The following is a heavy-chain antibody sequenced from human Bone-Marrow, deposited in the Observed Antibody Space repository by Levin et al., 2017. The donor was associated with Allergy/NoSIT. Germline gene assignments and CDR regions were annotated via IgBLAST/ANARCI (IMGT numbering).Heavy chain of an antibody. CDR3: ARVAGWGAAEA. D-gene: IGHD6-13*01. CDR1: GFTFSSYS. CDR2: ISSSSSYI. V-gene: IGHV3-21*01. J-gene: IGHJ5*02. Sequence: GGSLRLSCAASGFTFSSYSMNWVRQAPGKGLEWVSSISSSSSYIYYADSVKGRFTISRDNAKNSLYLQMNSLRAEDTAVYYCARVAGWGAAEAWGQGTLVTVSS.